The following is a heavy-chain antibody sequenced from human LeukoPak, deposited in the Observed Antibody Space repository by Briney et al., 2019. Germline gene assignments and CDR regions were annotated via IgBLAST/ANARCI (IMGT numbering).Heavy chain of an antibody. D-gene: IGHD6-19*01. J-gene: IGHJ4*02. CDR3: ARAPYSSGWTHYDY. CDR2: FYYSGST. Sequence: SETLSLTCTVSGGSISSSPYYWGWIRQPPGKGLEWIGTFYYSGSTYYNPSLKSRVTIPVDTSKNQFSLKLSSVTAADTAVYYCARAPYSSGWTHYDYWGQGTLVTVSS. CDR1: GGSISSSPYY. V-gene: IGHV4-39*01.